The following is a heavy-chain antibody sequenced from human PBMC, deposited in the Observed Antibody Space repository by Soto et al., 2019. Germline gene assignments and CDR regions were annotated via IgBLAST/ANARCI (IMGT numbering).Heavy chain of an antibody. CDR2: ISSSSSTI. Sequence: GGSLRLSCAASGFTFSSYSMNWVRQAPGKGLEWVSYISSSSSTIYYADSVKGRFTISRDNAKNSLYLQMNSLRAEDTAVYYCARSESYSIYYYMDVWGKGTTVTVSS. D-gene: IGHD1-26*01. CDR1: GFTFSSYS. CDR3: ARSESYSIYYYMDV. J-gene: IGHJ6*03. V-gene: IGHV3-48*01.